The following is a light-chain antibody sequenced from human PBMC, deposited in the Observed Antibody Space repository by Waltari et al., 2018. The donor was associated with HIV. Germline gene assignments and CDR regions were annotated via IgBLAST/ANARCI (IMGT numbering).Light chain of an antibody. J-gene: IGKJ1*01. Sequence: VMTQSPATLSVSPGARATLSCRASQSVSSNLAWYQQRPGQAPRLLIYGASTRATGIPARFSGSGSGTEFTLTISSLQSEDFAVYYCQQYNNWPETFGQGTKVEI. CDR2: GAS. V-gene: IGKV3-15*01. CDR3: QQYNNWPET. CDR1: QSVSSN.